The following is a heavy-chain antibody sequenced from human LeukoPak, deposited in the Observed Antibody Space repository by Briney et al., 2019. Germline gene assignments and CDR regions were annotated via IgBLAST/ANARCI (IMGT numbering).Heavy chain of an antibody. CDR3: ARHEGSYYDKSGYTFDY. D-gene: IGHD3-22*01. V-gene: IGHV4-38-2*01. Sequence: GSLRLSCAASGFTFSSYTMNWVRQPPGKGLEWIGSIHHSGNTYYNASLKSRVTISVDTSKNQFFLKLSSVTAADGAVYYCARHEGSYYDKSGYTFDYWGQGTLVTVSS. J-gene: IGHJ4*02. CDR2: IHHSGNT. CDR1: GFTFSSYT.